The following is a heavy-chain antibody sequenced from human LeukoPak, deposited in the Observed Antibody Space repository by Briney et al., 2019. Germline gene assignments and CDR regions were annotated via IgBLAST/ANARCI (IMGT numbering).Heavy chain of an antibody. CDR2: IQYDRTNE. CDR3: ARDQGGSYFFGHKKYYYYMDV. CDR1: AFTFSSYG. J-gene: IGHJ6*03. Sequence: PGGSLRLSCAASAFTFSSYGMHWVRQAPGKGLEWVAYIQYDRTNEQYAHSVKGRFRISRDNSNNILYLQMNSLRTEDTAVYYCARDQGGSYFFGHKKYYYYMDVWGKGTTVTVSS. D-gene: IGHD1-26*01. V-gene: IGHV3-30*02.